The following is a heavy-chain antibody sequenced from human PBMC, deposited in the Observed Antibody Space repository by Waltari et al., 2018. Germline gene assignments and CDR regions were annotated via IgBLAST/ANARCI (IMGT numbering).Heavy chain of an antibody. D-gene: IGHD1-26*01. CDR2: IGISGAT. Sequence: EERLFESGGGLVQPGGSLRLSCGGSGFTFNNYGLNWVRQVPGRRLEWVSIIGISGATYYADSVRGRFTISRDNARNSLYLQMNSLRGEDTAVYYCARVSWDTITRKGIDYWGLGTLVIVSS. V-gene: IGHV3-21*02. CDR3: ARVSWDTITRKGIDY. CDR1: GFTFNNYG. J-gene: IGHJ4*02.